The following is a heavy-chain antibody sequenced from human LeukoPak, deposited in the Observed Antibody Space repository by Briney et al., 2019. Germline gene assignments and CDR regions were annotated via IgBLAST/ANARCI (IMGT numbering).Heavy chain of an antibody. CDR3: AIHVLGSTTRLGP. J-gene: IGHJ5*02. CDR2: IYYNGST. Sequence: SETLSLTCTVSGGSINNYYWSWIRQPPAQGLDWIGYIYYNGSTNYNSSFKIRVTISVDTSKNQFSLRLSSVTAADTAVYYCAIHVLGSTTRLGPWGQGTLVTVSS. CDR1: GGSINNYY. V-gene: IGHV4-59*01. D-gene: IGHD2/OR15-2a*01.